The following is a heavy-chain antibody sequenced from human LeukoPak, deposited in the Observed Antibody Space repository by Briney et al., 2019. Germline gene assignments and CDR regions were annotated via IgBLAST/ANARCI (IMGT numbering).Heavy chain of an antibody. Sequence: PSETLSLTCSVSGSSISSSSDYWGWIRQPPGKGLEWIGSIYYSGRTYYNLSLKSRVTMSVDTSKNQFSLKLSSVTAADTAVYYCAICRKCYSDSSGYCNYFDYWGQGTLVTVSS. V-gene: IGHV4-39*01. D-gene: IGHD3-22*01. CDR2: IYYSGRT. CDR3: AICRKCYSDSSGYCNYFDY. J-gene: IGHJ4*02. CDR1: GSSISSSSDY.